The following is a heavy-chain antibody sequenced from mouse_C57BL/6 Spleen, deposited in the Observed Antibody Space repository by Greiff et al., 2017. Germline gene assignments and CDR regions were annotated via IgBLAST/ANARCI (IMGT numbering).Heavy chain of an antibody. CDR2: IDPENGDT. V-gene: IGHV14-4*01. CDR3: TPLQITTVEGVDY. CDR1: GFNIKDDY. J-gene: IGHJ4*01. D-gene: IGHD1-1*01. Sequence: EVQLQESGAELVRPGASVKLSCTASGFNIKDDYMHWVKQRPEQGLEWIGWIDPENGDTEYASKFQGKATITADTSSNTAYLQRSSLTSEDTAVYYCTPLQITTVEGVDYWGQGTSVTVSS.